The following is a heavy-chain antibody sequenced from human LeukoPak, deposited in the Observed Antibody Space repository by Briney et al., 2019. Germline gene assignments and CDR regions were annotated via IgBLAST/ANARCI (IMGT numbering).Heavy chain of an antibody. V-gene: IGHV3-23*01. D-gene: IGHD1-1*01. Sequence: GGSLRLSCAASGFTFSSYWMNWVRQAPGKGLEWVSIIYSGGNTYYADSVKGRFTISRDNSKNTLYLQMNTLRAEDTAAYYCAKNLRADGNYYYYMDVWGNGTTVTVSS. CDR1: GFTFSSYW. J-gene: IGHJ6*03. CDR2: IYSGGNT. CDR3: AKNLRADGNYYYYMDV.